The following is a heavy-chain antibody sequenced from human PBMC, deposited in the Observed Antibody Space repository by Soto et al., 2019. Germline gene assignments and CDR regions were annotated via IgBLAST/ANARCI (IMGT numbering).Heavy chain of an antibody. CDR1: GGSISSSSYY. D-gene: IGHD3-3*01. Sequence: PSETLSLTCTVSGGSISSSSYYWGWIRQPPGKGQEWIGSIYYSGSTYYNPSLKSRVTISVDTSKNHFSLKLSSVTAADTAVYYCARHKRGSPIFGVVTAGKGAFDIWGQGTMVTVSS. J-gene: IGHJ3*02. V-gene: IGHV4-39*01. CDR3: ARHKRGSPIFGVVTAGKGAFDI. CDR2: IYYSGST.